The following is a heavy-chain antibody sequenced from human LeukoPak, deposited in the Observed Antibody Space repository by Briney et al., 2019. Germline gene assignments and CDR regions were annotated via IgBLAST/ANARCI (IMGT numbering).Heavy chain of an antibody. Sequence: PSETLSLTCTVSGGSISSSSYYWGWIRQPPGKGLEWIGYIYYTGTTYYNPSLKSRVTISLDTSKNQFSLKLSSVTAADAAVYYCARAGYSYGTGYYFDYWGQGALVTVSS. D-gene: IGHD5-18*01. CDR2: IYYTGTT. CDR3: ARAGYSYGTGYYFDY. V-gene: IGHV4-61*05. J-gene: IGHJ4*02. CDR1: GGSISSSSYY.